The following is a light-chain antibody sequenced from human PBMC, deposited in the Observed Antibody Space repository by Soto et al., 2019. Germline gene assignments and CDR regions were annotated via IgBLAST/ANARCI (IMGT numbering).Light chain of an antibody. CDR1: QSVDSN. V-gene: IGKV3-15*01. CDR2: DAS. Sequence: EILLTQSPATLSLSPGERATVSCRASQSVDSNLAWYQQKPGQPPRLLIYDASTRATGIPARISGSGSGTEFTLTISSLQSEDFAVYYCQQYNNWRTFGQGTKVDI. CDR3: QQYNNWRT. J-gene: IGKJ1*01.